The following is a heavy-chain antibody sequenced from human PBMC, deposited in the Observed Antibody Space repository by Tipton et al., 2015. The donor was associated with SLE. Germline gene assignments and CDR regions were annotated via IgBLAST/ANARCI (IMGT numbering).Heavy chain of an antibody. Sequence: QSGAEVKKPGASVKVSCKASGYTFTSYGISWVRQAPGQGLEWMGWISAYNGNTNYAQKLQGRVTMTTDTSTSTAYMELSSLRSGDTAVYYCAGAGAVARSYYYAMDAWGQGTTVTVSS. V-gene: IGHV1-18*01. D-gene: IGHD5-12*01. CDR3: AGAGAVARSYYYAMDA. CDR1: GYTFTSYG. J-gene: IGHJ6*02. CDR2: ISAYNGNT.